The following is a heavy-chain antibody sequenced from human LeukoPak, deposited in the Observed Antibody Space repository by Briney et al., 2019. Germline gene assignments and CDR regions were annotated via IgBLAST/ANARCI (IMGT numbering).Heavy chain of an antibody. CDR1: GFTFSSYA. CDR2: IVPGGGST. CDR3: ARTRWSSSWYYFDS. J-gene: IGHJ4*02. Sequence: GGSLRLSCAASGFTFSSYAMSWVRQAPGKGLEWVSAIVPGGGSTYYADSVKGRFTISRDNSKNTLYLLMNSLRAEDTAVYYCARTRWSSSWYYFDSWGQGTLVTVSS. D-gene: IGHD6-13*01. V-gene: IGHV3-23*01.